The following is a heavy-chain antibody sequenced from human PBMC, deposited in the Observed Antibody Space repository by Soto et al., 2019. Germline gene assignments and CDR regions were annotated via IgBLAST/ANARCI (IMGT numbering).Heavy chain of an antibody. D-gene: IGHD1-26*01. CDR1: GGSISSYY. V-gene: IGHV4-4*07. CDR2: IYTSGST. CDR3: ARDPSGSYYGWFDP. Sequence: TLSLTCTVSGGSISSYYCSWIRQPAGKGLEWIGRIYTSGSTNYNPSLKSRVTMSVDTSKNQFSLKLSSVTAADTAVYYCARDPSGSYYGWFDPWGQGTLVTVSS. J-gene: IGHJ5*02.